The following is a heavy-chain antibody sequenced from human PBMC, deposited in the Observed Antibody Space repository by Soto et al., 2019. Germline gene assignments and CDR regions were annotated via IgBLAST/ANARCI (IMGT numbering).Heavy chain of an antibody. CDR1: GFTFSYHW. D-gene: IGHD1-26*01. CDR3: ARPSSQSSSGFDI. J-gene: IGHJ3*02. V-gene: IGHV3-74*03. Sequence: EVQLVESGGGLVQPGGSLRLSCAASGFTFSYHWMHWVRQAPGQGLEGVSRINTDGTFTTYADFVEGRFTISRDNAKRTLYLPMTSLRAEDTAVYYCARPSSQSSSGFDIWGQGTMVTV. CDR2: INTDGTFT.